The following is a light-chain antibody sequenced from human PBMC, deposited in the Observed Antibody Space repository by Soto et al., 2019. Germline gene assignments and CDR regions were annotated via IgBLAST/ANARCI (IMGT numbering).Light chain of an antibody. Sequence: DIQMTQSPSSLSASVGDRVTITCRASQSISNYLNWYQQKPGKAPNLLIYDASSLLSGVPSRFSGSGSETDFTLTISSLQPEDFSIYYCLQSDSTPYTFGQGTKLEIK. CDR2: DAS. J-gene: IGKJ2*01. CDR3: LQSDSTPYT. CDR1: QSISNY. V-gene: IGKV1-39*01.